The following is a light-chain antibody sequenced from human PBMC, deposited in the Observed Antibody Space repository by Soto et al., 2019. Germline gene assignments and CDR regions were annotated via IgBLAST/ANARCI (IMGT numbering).Light chain of an antibody. CDR3: QQYNGFRT. CDR2: KPS. V-gene: IGKV1-5*03. Sequence: DIPMTQSHSTLSASVGDRVTITCRASQSISSWLAWYQQKPGKAPNLLIYKPSSLESGVPSEFSGSGSGTEFTLTISSLQPDDFATYYCQQYNGFRTFGQGTKVEIK. CDR1: QSISSW. J-gene: IGKJ1*01.